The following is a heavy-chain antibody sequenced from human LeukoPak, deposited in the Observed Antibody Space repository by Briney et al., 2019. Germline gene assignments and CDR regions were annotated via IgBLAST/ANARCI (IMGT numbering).Heavy chain of an antibody. Sequence: SETLSLTCTVSGGSISSYYWSWIRQPPGKGLEWIGYIYYSGSTNYNPSLKSRVTISVDTSKNQFSLKLSSVTAADTAVYYCARHGGYDPVSEWDYWGQGTLVTVSS. CDR1: GGSISSYY. CDR3: ARHGGYDPVSEWDY. J-gene: IGHJ4*02. V-gene: IGHV4-59*08. D-gene: IGHD5-12*01. CDR2: IYYSGST.